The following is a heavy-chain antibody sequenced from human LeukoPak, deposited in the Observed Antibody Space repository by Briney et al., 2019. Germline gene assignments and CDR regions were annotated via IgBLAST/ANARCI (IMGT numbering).Heavy chain of an antibody. Sequence: GASVKVSCKASGYTFTSYGISWVRQAPGQGLEWMGWISAYNGNTNYAQKLQGRVTMTTDTSTSTAYMELRSLRSDDTAVYYCARQTAAAGPIEIDYWGQGTLVTVSS. CDR2: ISAYNGNT. CDR1: GYTFTSYG. J-gene: IGHJ4*02. V-gene: IGHV1-18*01. D-gene: IGHD6-13*01. CDR3: ARQTAAAGPIEIDY.